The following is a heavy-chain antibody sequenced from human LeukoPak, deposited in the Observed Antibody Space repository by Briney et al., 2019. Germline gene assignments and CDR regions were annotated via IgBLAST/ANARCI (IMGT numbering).Heavy chain of an antibody. CDR1: GFTFSSYG. D-gene: IGHD3-22*01. Sequence: PGGSLRLSCAASGFTFSSYGMHWVRQAPGKGLEWVAVIWYDGSNKYYADSVKGRFTISRDNSKNTLYLQMNSLRAEDTAVYYCAREVTSSGYYRPYFDYWGQGTLVTVSS. CDR2: IWYDGSNK. V-gene: IGHV3-33*08. CDR3: AREVTSSGYYRPYFDY. J-gene: IGHJ4*02.